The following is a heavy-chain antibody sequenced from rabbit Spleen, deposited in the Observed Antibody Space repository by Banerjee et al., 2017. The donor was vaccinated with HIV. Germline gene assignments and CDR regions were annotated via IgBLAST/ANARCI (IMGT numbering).Heavy chain of an antibody. J-gene: IGHJ4*01. Sequence: QSLEESGGDLVKPGASLTLTCTASGFSFSSSDYICWVRQAPGKGLEWIGCIYTGSGGTAYASWAKGRFTISKTSSTTVTLQMTSLTAADTATYFCARDAGSGPYIDGYFNLWGPGTLVTVS. CDR1: GFSFSSSDY. CDR2: IYTGSGGT. V-gene: IGHV1S40*01. CDR3: ARDAGSGPYIDGYFNL. D-gene: IGHD8-1*01.